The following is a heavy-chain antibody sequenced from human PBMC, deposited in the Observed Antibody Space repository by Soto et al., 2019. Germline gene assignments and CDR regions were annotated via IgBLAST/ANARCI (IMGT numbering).Heavy chain of an antibody. V-gene: IGHV3-9*01. Sequence: EVQLVESGGGLVQPGRSLRLSCAASGFTFDDYAMHWVRRVPGKGLEWVSSISWNSNIIGYADSVKGRFTIYRDNAKNSLYLQMNSLRPEDTALYYCAKGGPDGFCSGGRCYFDYRGQGTLVTVSS. J-gene: IGHJ4*02. CDR3: AKGGPDGFCSGGRCYFDY. D-gene: IGHD2-15*01. CDR1: GFTFDDYA. CDR2: ISWNSNII.